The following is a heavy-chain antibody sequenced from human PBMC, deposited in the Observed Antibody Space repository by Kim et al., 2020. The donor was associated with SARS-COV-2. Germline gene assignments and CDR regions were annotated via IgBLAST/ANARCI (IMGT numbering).Heavy chain of an antibody. V-gene: IGHV3-48*02. J-gene: IGHJ3*02. CDR1: GFTLSAYD. D-gene: IGHD3-16*01. CDR2: ITKSSATI. Sequence: GGSLRLSCATSGFTLSAYDMNWVRQAPGKGLEWLSFITKSSATIYYADSVQGRFTISRDNAKNSLYRQMNSLRDEETALYYCVRDRMGGAFDSWGQGTM. CDR3: VRDRMGGAFDS.